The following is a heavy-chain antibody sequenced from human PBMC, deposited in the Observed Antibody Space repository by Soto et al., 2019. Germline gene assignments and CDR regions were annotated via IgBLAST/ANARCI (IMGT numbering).Heavy chain of an antibody. D-gene: IGHD3-10*01. V-gene: IGHV1-69*01. CDR3: ARGTFYGSGSYYNAPFDY. J-gene: IGHJ4*02. CDR1: GATFSSYA. CDR2: IIPIFGTA. Sequence: QVQLVQSGAEVKKPGSSVKVSCKASGATFSSYAISWVRQAPGQGLEWMGGIIPIFGTANYAQKFQGRVTITADESTSTAYMELSSLRSEDTAVYYCARGTFYGSGSYYNAPFDYWGQGTLVTVSS.